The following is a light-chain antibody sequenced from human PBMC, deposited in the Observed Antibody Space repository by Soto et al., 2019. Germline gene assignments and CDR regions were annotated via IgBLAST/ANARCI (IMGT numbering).Light chain of an antibody. J-gene: IGLJ1*01. CDR1: SSDVGGYNY. V-gene: IGLV2-14*01. Sequence: QSALTQPASVSGSPGQSITISCTGTSSDVGGYNYVSWYQQHPGKAPKLMIYDVSNRPSGVSNRFSGSKSGNTASLTISGFQAEDEADYSCSSYTSSSTLYVFGPGTKVTVL. CDR3: SSYTSSSTLYV. CDR2: DVS.